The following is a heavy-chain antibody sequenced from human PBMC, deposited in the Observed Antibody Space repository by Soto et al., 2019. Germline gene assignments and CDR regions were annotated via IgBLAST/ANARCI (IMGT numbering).Heavy chain of an antibody. Sequence: SETLSLTCTVSGGSISSSSYYWGWIRQPPGKGLEWIGNIYYSGSTYYNPSLKSRVTISVDTSKNQFSLRLSSVTAADTAVYYCARRYCSGSSCFEVDYWGQGTLVTVSS. J-gene: IGHJ4*02. CDR1: GGSISSSSYY. D-gene: IGHD2-15*01. V-gene: IGHV4-39*01. CDR2: IYYSGST. CDR3: ARRYCSGSSCFEVDY.